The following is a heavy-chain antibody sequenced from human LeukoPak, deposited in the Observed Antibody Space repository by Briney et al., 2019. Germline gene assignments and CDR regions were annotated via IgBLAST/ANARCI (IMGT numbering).Heavy chain of an antibody. CDR3: ARDLTTLTY. J-gene: IGHJ4*02. V-gene: IGHV3-21*06. CDR2: ISNGSDHI. Sequence: GGSLRLSCAASGFTFSDYFMNWVRQAPGKGLEWVSSISNGSDHIYYADSVQGRFTISRGNAKNLVYLQMEGLRVEDTAAYFCARDLTTLTYWGQGTLVTVSS. D-gene: IGHD4-11*01. CDR1: GFTFSDYF.